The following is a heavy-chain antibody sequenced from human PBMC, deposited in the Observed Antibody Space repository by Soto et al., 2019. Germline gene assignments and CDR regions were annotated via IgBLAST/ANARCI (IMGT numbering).Heavy chain of an antibody. D-gene: IGHD3-10*01. CDR1: GYTFSNYD. CDR3: AKVSRKGSAIDFDY. J-gene: IGHJ4*02. CDR2: VNPNNGDT. V-gene: IGHV1-8*01. Sequence: QVQLVQSGAELKKPGASVKVSCKASGYTFSNYDMNWVRQATGQGPEWIGWVNPNNGDTGYAQKLRGRVSLTTDISTTTAYLQLTSLRPEDTAIYYCAKVSRKGSAIDFDYWGQGTLITVSS.